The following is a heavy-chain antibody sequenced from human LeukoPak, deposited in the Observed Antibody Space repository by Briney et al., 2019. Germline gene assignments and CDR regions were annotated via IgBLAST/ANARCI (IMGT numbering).Heavy chain of an antibody. CDR1: GFTVSSNY. Sequence: AGGSLRLSCAASGFTVSSNYMSWVRQAPGKGLEWVSVIYSGGSTYYADSVKGRFTISRHNSKNTLYLQMNSLRAEDTAVYYCAGDRADPNYYYYGMDVWGQGTTVTVSS. CDR2: IYSGGST. V-gene: IGHV3-53*04. CDR3: AGDRADPNYYYYGMDV. J-gene: IGHJ6*02.